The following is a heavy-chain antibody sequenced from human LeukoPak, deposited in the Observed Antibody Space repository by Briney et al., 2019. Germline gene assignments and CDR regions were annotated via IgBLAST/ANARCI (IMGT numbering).Heavy chain of an antibody. V-gene: IGHV2-70*04. CDR1: GFSLSTRGMR. CDR3: ARVTGDCSGGSCWMRYFDY. D-gene: IGHD2-15*01. J-gene: IGHJ4*02. CDR2: IDWDDDK. Sequence: ESGPALVKPTQTLTLTCTFSGFSLSTRGMRVSWIRQPPGKALEWLSRIDWDDDKFYSTSLKTRLTISKDTSKNQVVLTMTNMDPVDTATYYCARVTGDCSGGSCWMRYFDYWGQGTLVTVSS.